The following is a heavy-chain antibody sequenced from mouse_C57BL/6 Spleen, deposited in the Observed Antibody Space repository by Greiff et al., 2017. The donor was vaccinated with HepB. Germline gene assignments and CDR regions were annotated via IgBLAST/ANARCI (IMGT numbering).Heavy chain of an antibody. V-gene: IGHV1-82*01. J-gene: IGHJ1*03. CDR3: ASGLYSNHGYFDV. CDR1: GYAFSSSW. D-gene: IGHD2-5*01. CDR2: IYPGDGDT. Sequence: VMLVESGPELVKPGASVKISCKASGYAFSSSWMNWVKQRPGKGLEWIGRIYPGDGDTNYNGKFKGKATLTADKSSSTAYMQLSSLTSEDSAVYFCASGLYSNHGYFDVWGTGTTVTVSS.